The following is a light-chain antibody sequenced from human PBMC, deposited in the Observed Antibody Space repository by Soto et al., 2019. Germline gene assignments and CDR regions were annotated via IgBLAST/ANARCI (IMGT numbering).Light chain of an antibody. V-gene: IGLV6-57*04. J-gene: IGLJ2*01. CDR2: EDN. CDR1: SGSIASNY. Sequence: NFMLTQPHSVSESPGKTVTISCTRSSGSIASNYVQWYQQRPGSAPTTVIYEDNQRPSGVPDRFSGSIDSSSNSASLTISGLKTEDEADYYSQSYDSNQRVFWGGTQLTVL. CDR3: QSYDSNQRV.